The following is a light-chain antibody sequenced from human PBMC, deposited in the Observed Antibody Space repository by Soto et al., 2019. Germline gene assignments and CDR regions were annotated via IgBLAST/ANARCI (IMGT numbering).Light chain of an antibody. J-gene: IGKJ1*01. Sequence: EIVVTQYPPTLSVSPGERITISYRASQTVGSNLAWYQQKPGQAPRLLIYTTSSRATGVPAKFSGSGSGTEFTLTIDSLQSEDFVLYYCQQYNSWPRTFGQGTKVYIK. V-gene: IGKV3-15*01. CDR2: TTS. CDR3: QQYNSWPRT. CDR1: QTVGSN.